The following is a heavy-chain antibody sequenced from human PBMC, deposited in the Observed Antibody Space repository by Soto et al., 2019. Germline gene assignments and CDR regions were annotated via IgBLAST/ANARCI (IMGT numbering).Heavy chain of an antibody. CDR3: ARGFTERVDIVATRPGY. CDR1: GGSFSGYY. J-gene: IGHJ4*02. D-gene: IGHD5-12*01. CDR2: INHSGST. Sequence: SETLSLTCAVYGGSFSGYYWSWIRQPPGKGLEWIGEINHSGSTNYNPSLKSRATISVDTSKNQFSLKLSSVTAADTAVYYCARGFTERVDIVATRPGYWGQGTLVTVSS. V-gene: IGHV4-34*01.